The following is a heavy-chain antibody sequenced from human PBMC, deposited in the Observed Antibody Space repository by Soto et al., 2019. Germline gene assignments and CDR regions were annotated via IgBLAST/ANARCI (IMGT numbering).Heavy chain of an antibody. V-gene: IGHV3-23*01. CDR1: GFTFSSYA. D-gene: IGHD1-26*01. CDR2: ISGSGGST. J-gene: IGHJ6*02. CDR3: ANLVGDTHYGMDV. Sequence: EVQLLESGGGLVQPGGSLRLSCAASGFTFSSYAMSWVRQAPGKGLEWVSAISGSGGSTYYADSVKGRFTISRDNSKKTLNVQMNSLRAENTAVYDCANLVGDTHYGMDVWGQGTTVTVSS.